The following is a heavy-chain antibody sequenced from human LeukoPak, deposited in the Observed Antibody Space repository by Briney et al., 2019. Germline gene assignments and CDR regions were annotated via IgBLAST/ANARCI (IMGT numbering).Heavy chain of an antibody. Sequence: GGSLRLSCTASGFXFSTYWMHWVRQAPGKGLVWVSRINSDGRTTTYADSVKARFTISRDNAKNTVYLQMNSLRAEDTAAYYCATVGGSGAAYFYWGQGTQVTVSS. CDR1: GFXFSTYW. D-gene: IGHD2/OR15-2a*01. CDR3: ATVGGSGAAYFY. CDR2: INSDGRTT. V-gene: IGHV3-74*01. J-gene: IGHJ4*02.